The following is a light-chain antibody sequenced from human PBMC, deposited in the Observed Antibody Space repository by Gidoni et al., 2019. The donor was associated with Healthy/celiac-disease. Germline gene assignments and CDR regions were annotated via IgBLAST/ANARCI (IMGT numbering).Light chain of an antibody. CDR1: QSISSY. CDR3: QQSYSTPPNT. Sequence: DIKMTQSPSSLSASVGDRVTITCRASQSISSYLNWYQQKPGKAPKLLIYAASSLQSGVPSRFSGSGSGTDFTLTISSLQPEDFATYYCQQSYSTPPNTFGQXTKLEIK. V-gene: IGKV1-39*01. J-gene: IGKJ2*01. CDR2: AAS.